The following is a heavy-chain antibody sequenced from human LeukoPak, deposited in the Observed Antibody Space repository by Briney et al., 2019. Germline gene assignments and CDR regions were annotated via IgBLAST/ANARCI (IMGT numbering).Heavy chain of an antibody. CDR2: ISYDGSNK. CDR3: ARPGGYQLLYPHGMDV. Sequence: GGSLRLSCAASGFTFSSYAMHWVRQAPGKGPEWVAVISYDGSNKYYADSVKGRFTISRDNSKNTLYLQMNSLRAEDTAVYYCARPGGYQLLYPHGMDVWGQGTTVTVSS. D-gene: IGHD2-2*02. V-gene: IGHV3-30-3*01. CDR1: GFTFSSYA. J-gene: IGHJ6*02.